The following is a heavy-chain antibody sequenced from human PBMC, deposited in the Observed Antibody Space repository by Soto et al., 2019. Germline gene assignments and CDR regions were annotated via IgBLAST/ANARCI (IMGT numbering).Heavy chain of an antibody. CDR3: VKDESINWYSGHFRH. D-gene: IGHD6-13*01. J-gene: IGHJ1*01. CDR1: GFTFDDYA. V-gene: IGHV3-9*01. CDR2: INCNSVSI. Sequence: PGGSLRLSCAASGFTFDDYALPWVRQVPGKGLEWVSGINCNSVSIGYGDSVKGRFAISRDNAKNSLHLQMNSLSAEDTAFYYCVKDESINWYSGHFRHWGQGTLVTVSS.